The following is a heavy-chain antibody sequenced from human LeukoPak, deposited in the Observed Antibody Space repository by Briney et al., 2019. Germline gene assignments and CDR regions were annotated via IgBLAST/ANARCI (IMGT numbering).Heavy chain of an antibody. CDR1: GFTFSSYG. V-gene: IGHV3-30*18. CDR3: AKDSAWGGATGGTKFDS. D-gene: IGHD6-13*01. CDR2: ISYDGSNK. J-gene: IGHJ4*02. Sequence: GRSLRLSCAASGFTFSSYGMHWVRQAPGKGLEWVAVISYDGSNKYYADSVKGRFTISRDNSKNTLYLQMNSLRAEDTAVYYCAKDSAWGGATGGTKFDSWGQGTLVTVSS.